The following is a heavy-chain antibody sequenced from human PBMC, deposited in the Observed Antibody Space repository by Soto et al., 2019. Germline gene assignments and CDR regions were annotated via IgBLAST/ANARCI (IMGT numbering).Heavy chain of an antibody. D-gene: IGHD3-10*01. V-gene: IGHV2-5*02. CDR1: GFSLTTSGVG. Sequence: QITLKESGLTLVRPTQTLTLTCTFSGFSLTTSGVGVGWIRQPPGKALEWLAVIYWDDDKGYSSSLKSRLTITKDTSKNHVLLTMTNMDPVDTATYYCAHHPYYGLGSYSFDYWVQGTLVTVSS. CDR3: AHHPYYGLGSYSFDY. J-gene: IGHJ4*02. CDR2: IYWDDDK.